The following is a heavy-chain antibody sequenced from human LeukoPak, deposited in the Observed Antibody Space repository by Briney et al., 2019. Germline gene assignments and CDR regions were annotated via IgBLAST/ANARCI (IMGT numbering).Heavy chain of an antibody. CDR2: ISGTSSTI. CDR3: AREYSSGGAFDY. CDR1: GFTFSTSG. J-gene: IGHJ4*02. V-gene: IGHV3-48*01. Sequence: GGSLRLSCAASGFTFSTSGMNWVRQAPGKGLEWASYISGTSSTIYYADSVKGRFTISRDNAKNSLYLQMNSLRAEDTAVYYCAREYSSGGAFDYWGQGTLVTVSS. D-gene: IGHD6-19*01.